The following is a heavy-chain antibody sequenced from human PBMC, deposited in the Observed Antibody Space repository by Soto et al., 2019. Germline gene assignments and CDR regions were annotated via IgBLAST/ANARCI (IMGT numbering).Heavy chain of an antibody. J-gene: IGHJ4*02. CDR1: RYTLTSYF. D-gene: IGHD5-18*01. Sequence: ASVKVSCKASRYTLTSYFMHWVRQAPGQGLEWMRVIDPSSGNTTYAQKFQGRVTMTRDTTRDTSTSTFYMDLSSLKSEDTAVYYCARDGARYSSFDHWGQGTLVTVSS. CDR2: IDPSSGNT. V-gene: IGHV1-46*01. CDR3: ARDGARYSSFDH.